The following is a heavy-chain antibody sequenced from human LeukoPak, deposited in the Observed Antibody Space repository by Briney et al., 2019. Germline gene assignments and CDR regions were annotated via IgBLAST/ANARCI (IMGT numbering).Heavy chain of an antibody. Sequence: ASVKISCKASGYTFTSYDINWVRQATGQGLEWMGWMNPNSGNTGYAQKFQGRVTMTRNTSISTAYMELSSLRSEDTAVYYCARGPVTMVRGVIITGYYYYMDVWGKGTTVTVSS. D-gene: IGHD3-10*01. CDR2: MNPNSGNT. J-gene: IGHJ6*03. CDR3: ARGPVTMVRGVIITGYYYYMDV. CDR1: GYTFTSYD. V-gene: IGHV1-8*01.